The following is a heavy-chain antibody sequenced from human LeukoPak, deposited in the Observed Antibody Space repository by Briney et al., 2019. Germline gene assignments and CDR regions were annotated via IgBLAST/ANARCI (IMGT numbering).Heavy chain of an antibody. J-gene: IGHJ2*01. D-gene: IGHD3-22*01. CDR2: INAGNGNT. CDR3: ARGGYYDSSGQRAPYWYFDL. V-gene: IGHV1-3*03. CDR1: GYTFTSYA. Sequence: ASVKVSCKASGYTFTSYAMHWVRQAPGQRLEWMGWINAGNGNTKYSQEFQGRVTITRDTSASTAYMELGSLRSEDMAVYYCARGGYYDSSGQRAPYWYFDLWGRGTLVTVSS.